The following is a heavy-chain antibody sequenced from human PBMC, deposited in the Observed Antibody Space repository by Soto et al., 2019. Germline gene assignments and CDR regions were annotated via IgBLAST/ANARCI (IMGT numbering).Heavy chain of an antibody. Sequence: PSQTLSLTCVISGDSVSSNSAAWNWIRQSPSRGLEWLGRTYYRSKWYYGYAVSVKSRITIKPDTSKNQFSLQLNSVTPEDTAVYYCAKIHSSSSSHMAVWGQGTTVTVSS. CDR2: TYYRSKWYY. D-gene: IGHD6-6*01. CDR1: GDSVSSNSAA. CDR3: AKIHSSSSSHMAV. J-gene: IGHJ6*02. V-gene: IGHV6-1*01.